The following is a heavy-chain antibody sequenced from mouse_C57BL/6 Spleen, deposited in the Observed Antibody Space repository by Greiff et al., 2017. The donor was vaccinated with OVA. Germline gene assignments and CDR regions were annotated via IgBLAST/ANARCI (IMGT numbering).Heavy chain of an antibody. D-gene: IGHD1-1*01. CDR2: INPNNGGT. Sequence: VQLQQSGPELVKPGASVKISCKASGYTFTDYYMNWVKQSHGKRLEWIGDINPNNGGTSYNQKFKGKATLTVDKSSSTAYMELRSLTSEDSAVYSGAREGYGSSEWYFDVWGTGTTVTVSS. CDR1: GYTFTDYY. J-gene: IGHJ1*03. V-gene: IGHV1-26*01. CDR3: AREGYGSSEWYFDV.